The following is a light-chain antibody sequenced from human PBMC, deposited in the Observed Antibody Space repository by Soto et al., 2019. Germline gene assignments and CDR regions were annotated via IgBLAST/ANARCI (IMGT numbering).Light chain of an antibody. CDR3: CSYAGSSTYV. CDR1: SSDVGSYNL. J-gene: IGLJ1*01. V-gene: IGLV2-23*02. CDR2: EVS. Sequence: QSALPQPASVSGSPGQSITISCTGTSSDVGSYNLVSWSQQHPGKAPKLMIYEVSKRPSGVSNRFSGSKSGNTASLTISGLQAEDEADYYCCSYAGSSTYVFGTGTKVTVL.